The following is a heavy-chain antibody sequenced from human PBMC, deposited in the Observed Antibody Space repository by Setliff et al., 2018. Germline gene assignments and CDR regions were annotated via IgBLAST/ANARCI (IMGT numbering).Heavy chain of an antibody. CDR2: ISAYNDNT. D-gene: IGHD1-26*01. CDR3: ARDTRIRESGTYPSDAFDL. V-gene: IGHV1-18*04. J-gene: IGHJ3*01. Sequence: ASVKVSCKASGYMFRSYGINWMRQAPGQGFEWMGWISAYNDNTKSAQKFQGRITMTTDTTTSTSYMELRSLISDDTAVYFCARDTRIRESGTYPSDAFDLWGQGTMVTVSS. CDR1: GYMFRSYG.